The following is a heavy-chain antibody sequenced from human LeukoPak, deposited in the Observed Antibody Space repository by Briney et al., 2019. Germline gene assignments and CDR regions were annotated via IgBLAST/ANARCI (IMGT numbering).Heavy chain of an antibody. D-gene: IGHD2-2*01. V-gene: IGHV3-23*01. CDR1: GFTFSSYA. J-gene: IGHJ6*03. CDR2: VTDSGSNT. Sequence: GGSLRLSCAASGFTFSSYAMSWVRQAPGKGLEWVSVVTDSGSNTDYADSVKGRLTISRDKSKNTVSLQMNSLRAEDTAVYYCARDAYCSSTSCYLDVWGKGTTVTVSS. CDR3: ARDAYCSSTSCYLDV.